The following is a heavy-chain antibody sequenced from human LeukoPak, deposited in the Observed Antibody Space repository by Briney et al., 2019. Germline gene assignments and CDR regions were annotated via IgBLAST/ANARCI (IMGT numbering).Heavy chain of an antibody. V-gene: IGHV3-23*01. Sequence: GGSLRLSCAPSGFTFSSFPLTWVRQRPGKGLEWVSTISGSTTRTYYADSVKGRFTISRDMSNSTLFLQMNSLRVEDTAIYYCARASWISTADAVCWGQGTQVTVSS. CDR3: ARASWISTADAVC. D-gene: IGHD2-2*03. J-gene: IGHJ4*02. CDR2: ISGSTTRT. CDR1: GFTFSSFP.